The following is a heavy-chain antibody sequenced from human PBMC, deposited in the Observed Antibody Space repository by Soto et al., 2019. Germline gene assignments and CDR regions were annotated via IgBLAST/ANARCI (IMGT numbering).Heavy chain of an antibody. CDR3: ARASGSPLTAYAPLGF. D-gene: IGHD2-2*01. V-gene: IGHV1-2*02. J-gene: IGHJ4*02. Sequence: RASGKVSCKASGYSLTEYYMHWVRQSPGQGLEWMGWINPTTGGTTYAQKFEGRVTMTRDRSVNTAYMELSRLRSDDTALYFCARASGSPLTAYAPLGFWGQGSLVTVSS. CDR1: GYSLTEYY. CDR2: INPTTGGT.